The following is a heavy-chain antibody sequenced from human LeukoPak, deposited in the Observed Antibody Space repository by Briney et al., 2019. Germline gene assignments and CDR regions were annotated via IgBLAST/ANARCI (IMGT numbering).Heavy chain of an antibody. J-gene: IGHJ5*02. D-gene: IGHD2-2*02. CDR2: INPSGGST. V-gene: IGHV1-46*01. CDR3: ARDLPGRYLDP. Sequence: GASVKVSCKASGYTFTSYYMHWVRQAPGQGLEWMGIINPSGGSTSYAQKFQGRVTMTRDTSTSTVYMVLSSLRSEDTAVYYCARDLPGRYLDPWGQGTLVTVSS. CDR1: GYTFTSYY.